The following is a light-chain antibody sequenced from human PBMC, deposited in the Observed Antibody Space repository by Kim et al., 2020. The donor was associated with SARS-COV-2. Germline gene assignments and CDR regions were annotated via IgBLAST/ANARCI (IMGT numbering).Light chain of an antibody. CDR3: SSYTSTFSVV. V-gene: IGLV2-14*03. CDR1: SSDVGGYNY. CDR2: GVS. Sequence: QSVLTQPASVSGSPGQSITISCIGTSSDVGGYNYVSWYQQHADKAPKLMIYGVSNRPSGVSNRFSGSKSGNTASLTISGLQAEDEADYYCSSYTSTFSVVFGGGTKVTVL. J-gene: IGLJ2*01.